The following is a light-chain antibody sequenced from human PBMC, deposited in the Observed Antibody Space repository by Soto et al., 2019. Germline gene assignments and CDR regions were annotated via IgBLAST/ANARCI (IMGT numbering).Light chain of an antibody. CDR1: SSDVGAYNY. V-gene: IGLV2-8*01. Sequence: QSALTQPPSGSGSPGQTVAISCTGTSSDVGAYNYVSWYQQHPGKAPKLMIYDVIERPSGVPARFSGSKSGNTASLTVSGLQPEDEADYYCCSYTTSSTYVFGTGTKLTVL. CDR3: CSYTTSSTYV. CDR2: DVI. J-gene: IGLJ1*01.